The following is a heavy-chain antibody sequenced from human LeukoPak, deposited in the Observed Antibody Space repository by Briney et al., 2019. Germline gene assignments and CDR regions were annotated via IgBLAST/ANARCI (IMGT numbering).Heavy chain of an antibody. CDR1: GFTFSSYA. V-gene: IGHV3-30-3*01. Sequence: PGGSLRLSCATSGFTFSSYAMHWVRQAPGKGLEWVAVISYDGSNKYYADSVKGRFTISRDNSKNTLYLQMNSLRAEDTAVYYCARVYTYVSGAAFDIWGQGTMVTVSS. CDR2: ISYDGSNK. J-gene: IGHJ3*02. D-gene: IGHD3-16*01. CDR3: ARVYTYVSGAAFDI.